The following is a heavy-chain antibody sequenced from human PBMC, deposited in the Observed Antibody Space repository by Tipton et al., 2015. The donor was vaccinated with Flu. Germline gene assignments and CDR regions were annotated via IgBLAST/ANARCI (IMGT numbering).Heavy chain of an antibody. CDR3: ASVADVEYYDILIGPQS. J-gene: IGHJ5*02. V-gene: IGHV3-30-3*01. CDR2: ISYDGSNK. D-gene: IGHD3-9*01. Sequence: SLRLSCAASGFTFSSYAMHWVRQAPGKGLEWVAVISYDGSNKYYADSVKGRFTISRDNSKNTLYLQMNSLRAEDTAVYYCASVADVEYYDILIGPQSWRQRTLLSVSS. CDR1: GFTFSSYA.